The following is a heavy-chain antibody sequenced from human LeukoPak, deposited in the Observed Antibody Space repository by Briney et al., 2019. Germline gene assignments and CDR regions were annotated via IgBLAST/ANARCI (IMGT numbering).Heavy chain of an antibody. CDR2: IKQDGSEK. V-gene: IGHV3-7*04. J-gene: IGHJ4*02. D-gene: IGHD3-10*01. CDR1: GFTFSSYW. Sequence: GGSLRLSCAASGFTFSSYWMSWVRQAPGKGLEWVANIKQDGSEKYYVDSVKGRFTISRDNAKNSLYLQMNSLRAEDTAVYYCARDRYYYGSGSPILGYWGQGTLVAVSS. CDR3: ARDRYYYGSGSPILGY.